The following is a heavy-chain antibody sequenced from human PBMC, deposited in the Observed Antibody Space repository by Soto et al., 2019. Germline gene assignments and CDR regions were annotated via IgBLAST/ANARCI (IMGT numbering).Heavy chain of an antibody. Sequence: QLQLHESGPGLVKPSETLSLTCNVSGDSIGRFYWSWIRHSAGKGLEWIGRVYSTGGVTYNPALKGRVTISLDRSNNHVSLEMNSVTAADTAVYFCARDLSGTGLDIWGRGTRVSVSS. CDR3: ARDLSGTGLDI. CDR1: GDSIGRFY. V-gene: IGHV4-4*07. J-gene: IGHJ6*02. D-gene: IGHD1-26*01. CDR2: VYSTGGV.